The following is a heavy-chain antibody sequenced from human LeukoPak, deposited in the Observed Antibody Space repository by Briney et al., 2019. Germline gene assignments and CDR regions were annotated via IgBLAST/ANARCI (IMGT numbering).Heavy chain of an antibody. CDR2: MSGSGGNI. D-gene: IGHD3-22*01. J-gene: IGHJ4*02. CDR1: GFTFSSYA. V-gene: IGHV3-23*01. CDR3: AKGSRGYYDSSGYYLDY. Sequence: GGSLRLSCAASGFTFSSYAMSWVRQAPGKGLEWVSTMSGSGGNIYYADSVKGRFTISRDISKNTLFLQMNSLRPEDTAVYYCAKGSRGYYDSSGYYLDYGGQGTLVTVSS.